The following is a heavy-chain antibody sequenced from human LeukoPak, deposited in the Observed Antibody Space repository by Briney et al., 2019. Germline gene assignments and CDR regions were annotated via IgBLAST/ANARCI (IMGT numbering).Heavy chain of an antibody. Sequence: PGGSLRLSCAASGFTFSSYGMHWVRQALGKGLEWVAVIWYDGSNKYYADSVKGRFTISRDNSKNTLYLQMNSLRAEDTAVYYCAKAEPENWGQGTLVTVSS. CDR2: IWYDGSNK. CDR3: AKAEPEN. CDR1: GFTFSSYG. J-gene: IGHJ4*02. V-gene: IGHV3-33*06.